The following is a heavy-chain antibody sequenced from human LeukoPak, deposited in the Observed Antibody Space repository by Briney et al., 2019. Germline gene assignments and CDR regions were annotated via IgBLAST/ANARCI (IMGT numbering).Heavy chain of an antibody. CDR2: IYSGGST. CDR1: GFTVSSNY. V-gene: IGHV3-66*01. Sequence: GGSLRLSCAASGFTVSSNYMSWVRQAPGKGLEWVSVIYSGGSTYYADSVKGRFTISRDNSKNTLYLQMNSLRAEDTAVYYYAREYCSGGSCYTDYWGQGTLVTVSS. J-gene: IGHJ4*02. CDR3: AREYCSGGSCYTDY. D-gene: IGHD2-15*01.